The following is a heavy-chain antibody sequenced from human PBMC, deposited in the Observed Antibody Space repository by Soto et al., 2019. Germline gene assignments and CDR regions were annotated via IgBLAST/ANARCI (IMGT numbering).Heavy chain of an antibody. J-gene: IGHJ4*02. CDR1: GGSISSTPYY. CDR3: ARHRQYYDTSGYQQRYFDY. D-gene: IGHD3-22*01. V-gene: IGHV4-39*01. Sequence: QLQLQESGPGLVKPSETLSLTCSVSGGSISSTPYYWGWIRQPPGKGLEWLGTIYYSGTTSYNPSLKSRVIISVDTSNNQFFLTLRSVTAADTAVYYCARHRQYYDTSGYQQRYFDYWGQGTQVTVSS. CDR2: IYYSGTT.